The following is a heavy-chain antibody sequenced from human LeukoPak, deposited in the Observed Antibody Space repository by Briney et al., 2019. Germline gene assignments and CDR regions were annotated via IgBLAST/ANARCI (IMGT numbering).Heavy chain of an antibody. V-gene: IGHV4-39*01. D-gene: IGHD1-26*01. Sequence: SETLSLTCTVSGGSISSSSYYRGWIRQPPGKGLEWIGSIYYSGSTYYNPSLKSRVTISVDTSKNQFSLKLSSVTAADTAVYYCARHGVGATKGSDAFDIWGQGRIVTVSS. CDR2: IYYSGST. J-gene: IGHJ3*02. CDR1: GGSISSSSYY. CDR3: ARHGVGATKGSDAFDI.